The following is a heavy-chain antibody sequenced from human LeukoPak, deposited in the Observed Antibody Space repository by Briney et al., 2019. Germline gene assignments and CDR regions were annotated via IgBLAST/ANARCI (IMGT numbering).Heavy chain of an antibody. CDR1: GFTFSSYE. CDR2: ISSSGSTI. D-gene: IGHD3-9*01. V-gene: IGHV3-48*03. J-gene: IGHJ4*02. CDR3: ARDQVSGRYSH. Sequence: PGGSLRLSCAASGFTFSSYEMNWVRQAPGKGLEWVSYISSSGSTIYYADSVKGRFTISRDNAKNSLYLQMNSLRAEDTAVYYCARDQVSGRYSHWGQGTLVTVSS.